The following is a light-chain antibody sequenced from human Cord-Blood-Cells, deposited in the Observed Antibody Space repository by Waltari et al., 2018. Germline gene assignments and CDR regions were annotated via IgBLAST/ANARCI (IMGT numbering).Light chain of an antibody. V-gene: IGLV2-23*01. J-gene: IGLJ3*02. CDR1: NRGGGCYNL. CDR2: EGS. Sequence: QSALTQPASVSGSPGQSITISCTGNNRGGGCYNLVPWYQQHPGKAPKLMIYEGSKRPSGVSDRFSGSKSGNTASLTISGLQAEDEADYYCCSYAGSSTWVFGGGTKLTVL. CDR3: CSYAGSSTWV.